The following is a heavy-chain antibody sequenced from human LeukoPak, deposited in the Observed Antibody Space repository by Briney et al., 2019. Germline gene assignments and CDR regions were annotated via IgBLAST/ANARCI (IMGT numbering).Heavy chain of an antibody. CDR3: AKGGRAGGVADY. J-gene: IGHJ4*02. CDR2: IYSGGST. D-gene: IGHD3-16*01. V-gene: IGHV3-66*01. Sequence: GGSLRLSCAASEFSVGSNYMTWVRQAPGKGLEWVSLIYSGGSTYYADSVKGRFTISRDNSKNTLYLQMNSLRAEDTAVYYCAKGGRAGGVADYWGQGTLVTVSS. CDR1: EFSVGSNY.